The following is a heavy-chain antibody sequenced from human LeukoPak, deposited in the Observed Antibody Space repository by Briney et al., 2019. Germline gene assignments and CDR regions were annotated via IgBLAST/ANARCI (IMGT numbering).Heavy chain of an antibody. D-gene: IGHD6-19*01. CDR1: GFTFSSYA. J-gene: IGHJ4*02. CDR3: ARDPTWLSREGY. V-gene: IGHV3-23*01. CDR2: ISGSGGST. Sequence: GGSLRLSCAASGFTFSSYAMSWVRQAPGKGLEWVSAISGSGGSTYYADSVKGRFTISRDNSKNTLYLQMNSLRAEDTAVYYCARDPTWLSREGYWGQGTLVTVSS.